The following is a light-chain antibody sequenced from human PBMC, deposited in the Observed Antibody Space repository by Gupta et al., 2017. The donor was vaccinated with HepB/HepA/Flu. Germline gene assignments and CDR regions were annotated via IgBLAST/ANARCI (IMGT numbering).Light chain of an antibody. Sequence: DIQMTQSPSTLSASVGDRVTITCRASQSISSWLAWYQQKPGKAPKLLIYKASSLESGVPSRFSDSGSGKEFILTISSLQPDDFATYYCQQYNSYSWTFGQGTKVEIK. J-gene: IGKJ1*01. CDR2: KAS. CDR3: QQYNSYSWT. CDR1: QSISSW. V-gene: IGKV1-5*03.